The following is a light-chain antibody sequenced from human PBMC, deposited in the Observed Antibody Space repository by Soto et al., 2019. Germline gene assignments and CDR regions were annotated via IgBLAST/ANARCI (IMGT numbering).Light chain of an antibody. Sequence: QSVLTQPPSVSGAPGQRVTISCTGSSSIIGAGYDVHWYQQLPGTAPKLLIYGNSNRPSGVPDRFSGSKSGTSASLAITGLQAEDEAEYYCQSYDSSLSGVVFGGGIKLTVL. J-gene: IGLJ2*01. CDR2: GNS. CDR1: SSIIGAGYD. CDR3: QSYDSSLSGVV. V-gene: IGLV1-40*01.